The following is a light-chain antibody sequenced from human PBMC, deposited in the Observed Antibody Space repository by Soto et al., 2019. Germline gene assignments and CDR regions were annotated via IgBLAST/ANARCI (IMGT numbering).Light chain of an antibody. CDR1: QSVNSH. J-gene: IGKJ1*01. V-gene: IGKV3-15*01. CDR2: GAS. CDR3: QQYDNWPPWT. Sequence: EIVLTQSPATLSVSPGERATLSCRTSQSVNSHLAWYQHKPGQAPRLLIYGASARASGVPDRFSGSGSGTEYTLTITSLQSEHFAIYVCQQYDNWPPWTFGQGTKVEIK.